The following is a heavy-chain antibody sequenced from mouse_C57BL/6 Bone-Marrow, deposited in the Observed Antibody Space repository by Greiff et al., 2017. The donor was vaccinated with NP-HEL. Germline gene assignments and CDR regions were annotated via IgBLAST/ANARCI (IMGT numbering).Heavy chain of an antibody. D-gene: IGHD2-2*01. Sequence: QVQLKESGAELARPGASVKLSCKASGYTFTSYGISWVKQRTGQGLEWIGEIYPRSGNTYYNEKFKGKATLTADKSSSTAYMELRSLTSEDSAVYFCARGGGYDGFAYWGQGTLVTVSA. V-gene: IGHV1-81*01. J-gene: IGHJ3*01. CDR3: ARGGGYDGFAY. CDR2: IYPRSGNT. CDR1: GYTFTSYG.